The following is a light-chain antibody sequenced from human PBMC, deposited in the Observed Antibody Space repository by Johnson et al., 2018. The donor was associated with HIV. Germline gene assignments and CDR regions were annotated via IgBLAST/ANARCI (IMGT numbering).Light chain of an antibody. J-gene: IGLJ1*01. CDR3: GTWDSRLGNYV. V-gene: IGLV1-51*01. CDR2: DND. Sequence: QSVLTQPPSVSAAPGQTVTISCSGSSSNIGRHYVSWYQQLPGTAPKLLIYDNDSRPSGIPDRLSGSKSGPSATLRNTGLQTGDEADYYCGTWDSRLGNYVFGTGTKITVL. CDR1: SSNIGRHY.